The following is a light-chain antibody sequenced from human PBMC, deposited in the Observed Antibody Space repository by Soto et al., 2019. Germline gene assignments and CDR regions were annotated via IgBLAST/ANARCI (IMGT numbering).Light chain of an antibody. CDR1: SSNIGAGYD. CDR2: GNS. CDR3: QSYDSSLTGWV. J-gene: IGLJ3*02. Sequence: QSVLTQPPSVSGAPGQRVTISCTGSSSNIGAGYDVHWYQQLPGTAPKLLIYGNSNRPSGVPDRFSGSKSGTSASLAITGLQAEYEADYYCQSYDSSLTGWVFGGGTKLPS. V-gene: IGLV1-40*01.